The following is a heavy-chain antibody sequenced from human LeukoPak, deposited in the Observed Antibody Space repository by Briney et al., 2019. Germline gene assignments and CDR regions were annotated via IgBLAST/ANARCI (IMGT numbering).Heavy chain of an antibody. Sequence: GGSLRLSCAASGFTFKSYDMHWVRQAAGEGLEWVSAIGTVGDTYYPGSVKGRFTISRDNAKNTLYLQMNTLRVEDTAVYYCTRDLMDYDVSTGLHHYYMDVWGQGTTVTVSS. J-gene: IGHJ6*02. CDR1: GFTFKSYD. D-gene: IGHD3-9*01. CDR2: IGTVGDT. V-gene: IGHV3-13*01. CDR3: TRDLMDYDVSTGLHHYYMDV.